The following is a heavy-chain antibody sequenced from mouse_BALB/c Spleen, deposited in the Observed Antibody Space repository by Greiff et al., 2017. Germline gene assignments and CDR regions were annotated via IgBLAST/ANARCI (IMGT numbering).Heavy chain of an antibody. J-gene: IGHJ4*01. CDR3: ARDESYAMDY. CDR2: ISSGGSYT. D-gene: IGHD6-2*01. CDR1: GFTFSSYA. Sequence: EVKLMESGGGLVKPGGSLKLSCAASGFTFSSYAMSWVRQSPEKRLEWVAEISSGGSYTYYPDTVTGRFTISRDNAKNTLYLEMSSLRSEDTAMYYCARDESYAMDYWGQGTSVTVSS. V-gene: IGHV5-9-4*01.